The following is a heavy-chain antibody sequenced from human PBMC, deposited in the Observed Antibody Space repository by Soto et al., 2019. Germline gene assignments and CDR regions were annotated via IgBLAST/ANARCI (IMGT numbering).Heavy chain of an antibody. CDR1: GFTFSSYG. CDR2: IWYDGSNK. Sequence: QVQLVESGGGVVQPGRSLRLSCAASGFTFSSYGMHWVRQAPGKGLEWVAVIWYDGSNKYYADSVKGRFTISRDNSKNTLYLQMNSLRAEDTAVYYCARDASPEGYYYYMDVWGKGTTVTVSS. V-gene: IGHV3-33*01. J-gene: IGHJ6*03. CDR3: ARDASPEGYYYYMDV.